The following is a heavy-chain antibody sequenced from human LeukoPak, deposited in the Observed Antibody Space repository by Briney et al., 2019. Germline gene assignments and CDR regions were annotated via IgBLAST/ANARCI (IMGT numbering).Heavy chain of an antibody. Sequence: RWASVKVSCKASGYTFTGYYMHWVRQAPGQGLEWMGWINPNSGGTNYAQKFQGRVTMTRDTSISTAYMELSRLRSDDTAVYYCARDVGAVAGTDYWGQGTLVTVSS. CDR3: ARDVGAVAGTDY. CDR1: GYTFTGYY. CDR2: INPNSGGT. V-gene: IGHV1-2*02. J-gene: IGHJ4*02. D-gene: IGHD6-19*01.